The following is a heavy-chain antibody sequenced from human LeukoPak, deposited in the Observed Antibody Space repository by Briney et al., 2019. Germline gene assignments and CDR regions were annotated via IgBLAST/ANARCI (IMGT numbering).Heavy chain of an antibody. V-gene: IGHV5-51*01. CDR2: IYPGDSDT. J-gene: IGHJ4*02. CDR1: GYSFTSYW. D-gene: IGHD2-2*01. CDR3: ARQECSTSCEFDY. Sequence: GESLQISCKGSGYSFTSYWIGWVRQMPGKGLEWMGIIYPGDSDTRYSPSFQGQVTISADKSISTAYLQWSSLKASDTAMYYCARQECSTSCEFDYWGQGTLVTVSS.